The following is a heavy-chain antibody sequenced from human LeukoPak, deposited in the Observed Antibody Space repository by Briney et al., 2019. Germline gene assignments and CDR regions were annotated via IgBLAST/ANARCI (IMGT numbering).Heavy chain of an antibody. CDR3: ARISSSSSGYGMDV. CDR1: RFTFSSYW. CDR2: IKQGGSEK. D-gene: IGHD6-6*01. Sequence: GVSLRLSCAASRFTFSSYWMSWVRQAPGKGREWVANIKQGGSEKYYVDSVKGRFTISRDNAKNSLYLQMNSLRAEDTAVYYCARISSSSSGYGMDVWGQGTTVTVSS. V-gene: IGHV3-7*05. J-gene: IGHJ6*02.